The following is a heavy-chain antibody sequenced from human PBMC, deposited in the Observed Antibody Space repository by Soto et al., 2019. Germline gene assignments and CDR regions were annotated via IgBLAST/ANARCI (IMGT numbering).Heavy chain of an antibody. J-gene: IGHJ5*02. V-gene: IGHV4-39*01. CDR3: ARHPSDFWFDP. Sequence: SVTRSLTCSVSGGSISSSSYFWGWIRQPPGKGLEWIGSIYYSGSTYYNPSLKSRVTVSVDTSKNQFSLKLSSVTAADTAVYYCARHPSDFWFDPWGQGTLVTVSS. CDR1: GGSISSSSYF. D-gene: IGHD2-21*02. CDR2: IYYSGST.